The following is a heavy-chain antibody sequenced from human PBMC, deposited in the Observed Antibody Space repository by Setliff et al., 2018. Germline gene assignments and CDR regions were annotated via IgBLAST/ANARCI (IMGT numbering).Heavy chain of an antibody. V-gene: IGHV3-30*02. CDR2: IPYDGSNQ. J-gene: IGHJ4*02. CDR3: AKVRALTYCRGDSCYCFDY. CDR1: GFPFSSYG. D-gene: IGHD2-15*01. Sequence: GGSLRLSCAASGFPFSSYGMHWVRQAPGRGLEWVGYIPYDGSNQFYPDSLKGRFTISRDNSKNTLYLQMNSLRPEDTALYYCAKVRALTYCRGDSCYCFDYWGQGTLVTVSS.